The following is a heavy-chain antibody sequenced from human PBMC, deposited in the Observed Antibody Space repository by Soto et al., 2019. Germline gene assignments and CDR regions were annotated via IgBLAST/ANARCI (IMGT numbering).Heavy chain of an antibody. J-gene: IGHJ5*02. CDR3: ATRITVFGLLIPPFDP. CDR2: INHTGGT. V-gene: IGHV4-34*01. Sequence: SESLSLTCAVYGGSVNGYYWNWIRQPPGEGLEWIGEINHTGGTHYNPSLKSRVTMSVDTSKNQFSLRLSSVTAADTAIYYCATRITVFGLLIPPFDPWGQGTQVTVSS. D-gene: IGHD3-3*01. CDR1: GGSVNGYY.